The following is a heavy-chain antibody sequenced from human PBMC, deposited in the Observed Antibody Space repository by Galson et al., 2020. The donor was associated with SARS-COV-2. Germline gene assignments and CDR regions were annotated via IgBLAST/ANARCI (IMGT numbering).Heavy chain of an antibody. Sequence: GESLKISCAASGFSLSDHYMDWVRPAPGKGLEWVGRIGSKLNNYATEYAASVKGRFLLSRDDSKNSLYLEMNSLITEDTAVYYCAKVYYKGGNSADFWGQGTLVSVSS. CDR1: GFSLSDHY. D-gene: IGHD3-10*01. V-gene: IGHV3-72*01. CDR3: AKVYYKGGNSADF. CDR2: IGSKLNNYAT. J-gene: IGHJ4*02.